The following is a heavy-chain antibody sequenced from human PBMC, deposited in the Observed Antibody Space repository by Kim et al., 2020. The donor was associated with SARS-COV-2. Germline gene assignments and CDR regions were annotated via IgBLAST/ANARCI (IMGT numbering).Heavy chain of an antibody. V-gene: IGHV3-30*04. J-gene: IGHJ6*02. CDR3: AIDLVLDQLLWFGELPKEGGMDV. Sequence: GGSLRLSCAASGFTFSSYAMHWVRQAPGKGLEWVAVISYDGSNKYYADSVKGRFTISRDNSKNTLYLQMNSLRAEDTAVYYCAIDLVLDQLLWFGELPKEGGMDVWGQGSTVTVTS. D-gene: IGHD3-10*01. CDR1: GFTFSSYA. CDR2: ISYDGSNK.